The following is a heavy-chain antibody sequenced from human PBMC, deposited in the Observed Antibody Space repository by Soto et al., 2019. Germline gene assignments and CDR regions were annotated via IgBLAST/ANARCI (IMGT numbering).Heavy chain of an antibody. CDR1: GFTFSSYW. V-gene: IGHV3-74*01. Sequence: EVQLVESGGGLVQPGGSLRLSCAASGFTFSSYWMHWVRQAPGKGLVWVSRINSDGSSTSYADSVKGRFTISRDNAKNTLYLQMNSLRAEDTAVYYCARDKTAKYYYYYYYMDVWGKGTTVTVSS. J-gene: IGHJ6*03. CDR3: ARDKTAKYYYYYYYMDV. CDR2: INSDGSST.